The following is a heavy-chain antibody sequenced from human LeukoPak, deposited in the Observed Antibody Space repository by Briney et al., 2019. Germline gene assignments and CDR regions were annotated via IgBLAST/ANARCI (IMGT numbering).Heavy chain of an antibody. CDR2: ISWNSGTI. Sequence: PGRSLRLSCAAFGFTFDDYAMRWVRQAPGKGLEWVSGISWNSGTIGYADSVRGRFTISRDNAKNSLYLQMNSLRAEDTALYYCAKDNGYYDSSGFDYWGQGTLVTVSS. V-gene: IGHV3-9*01. CDR1: GFTFDDYA. J-gene: IGHJ4*02. CDR3: AKDNGYYDSSGFDY. D-gene: IGHD3-22*01.